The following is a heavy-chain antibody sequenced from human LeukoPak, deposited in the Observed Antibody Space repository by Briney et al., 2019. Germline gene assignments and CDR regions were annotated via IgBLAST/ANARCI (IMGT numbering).Heavy chain of an antibody. CDR2: IYYSGST. CDR1: GGPISSYY. D-gene: IGHD3-16*02. V-gene: IGHV4-59*01. J-gene: IGHJ6*02. CDR3: ARGLRYDYVWGSYRYSPYGMDV. Sequence: PSETLSLTCTVSGGPISSYYWSWIRQPPGKGLEWIGYIYYSGSTNYNPSLKSRVTISVDTSKNQFSLKLSSVTAADTAVYYCARGLRYDYVWGSYRYSPYGMDVWGQGTTVTVSS.